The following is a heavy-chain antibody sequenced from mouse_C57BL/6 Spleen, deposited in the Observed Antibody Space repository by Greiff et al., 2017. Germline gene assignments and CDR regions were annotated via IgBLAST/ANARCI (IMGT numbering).Heavy chain of an antibody. Sequence: VQLQQPGAELVKPGASVKLSCKASGYTFTSYWMQWVKQRPGQGLEWIGEIDPSDSYTNYNQKFKGKATLTVDTSSSTAYMQLSSLTSEDSAVYYCAGTTVVARGGFDYWGQGTTLTVSS. CDR1: GYTFTSYW. V-gene: IGHV1-50*01. J-gene: IGHJ2*01. CDR2: IDPSDSYT. D-gene: IGHD1-1*01. CDR3: AGTTVVARGGFDY.